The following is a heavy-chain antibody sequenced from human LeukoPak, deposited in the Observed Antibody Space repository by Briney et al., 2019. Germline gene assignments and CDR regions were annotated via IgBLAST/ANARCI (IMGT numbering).Heavy chain of an antibody. CDR1: GYSFTSYW. Sequence: GESLKISCKGSGYSFTSYWIGWVRQMPGKGLEWMGIIYPGDSDTRYSPSFQGQVTMSADKSISTAFLQWSSLKASDTAMYYCARRPSYGSGGYYFDYWGQGTLVTVSS. V-gene: IGHV5-51*01. CDR2: IYPGDSDT. D-gene: IGHD3-10*01. CDR3: ARRPSYGSGGYYFDY. J-gene: IGHJ4*02.